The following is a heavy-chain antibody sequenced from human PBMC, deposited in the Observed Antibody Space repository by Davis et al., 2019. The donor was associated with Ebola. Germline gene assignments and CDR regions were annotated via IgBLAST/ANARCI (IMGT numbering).Heavy chain of an antibody. Sequence: AASVKVSCKASGYTFTSYYMHWVRQAPGQGLEWMGWINPHNGNTNYAQNVQGRVIMTSDTATTTAYMEVGSLRSDDTAVYYCARAQFPTTSDHWGQGTLVPVSS. D-gene: IGHD1-1*01. V-gene: IGHV1-18*04. CDR1: GYTFTSYY. CDR3: ARAQFPTTSDH. CDR2: INPHNGNT. J-gene: IGHJ4*02.